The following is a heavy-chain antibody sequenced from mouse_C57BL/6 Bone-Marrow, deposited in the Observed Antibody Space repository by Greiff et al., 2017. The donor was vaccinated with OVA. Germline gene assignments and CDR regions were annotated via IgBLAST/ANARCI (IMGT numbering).Heavy chain of an antibody. D-gene: IGHD2-12*01. J-gene: IGHJ2*01. V-gene: IGHV5-6*01. CDR3: ARTYATYSSLDY. CDR1: GFTFSSYG. Sequence: EVKVVESGGDLVKPGGSLKLSCAASGFTFSSYGMSWVRQTPDKRLEWVATISSGGSYTYYPDSVKGRFTISRDNAKNTLYLQLSSLKSEDTAMYYCARTYATYSSLDYWGQGTTLTVSS. CDR2: ISSGGSYT.